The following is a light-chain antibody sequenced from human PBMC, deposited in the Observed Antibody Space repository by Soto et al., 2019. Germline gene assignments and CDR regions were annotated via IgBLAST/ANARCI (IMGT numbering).Light chain of an antibody. CDR2: DVS. CDR1: SSDVGGYNY. V-gene: IGLV2-14*01. J-gene: IGLJ1*01. CDR3: SSYTTTDTYV. Sequence: QSALTQPASVSGSPGQSITISCTGTSSDVGGYNYVSWFQQYPGKVPKLMIYDVSTRPSGVSNRFSGSKSGNTASLTISGLQAEDEADYYCSSYTTTDTYVFGTGTKLTVL.